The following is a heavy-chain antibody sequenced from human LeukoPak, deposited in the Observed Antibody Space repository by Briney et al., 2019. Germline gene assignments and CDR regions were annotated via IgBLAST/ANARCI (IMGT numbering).Heavy chain of an antibody. D-gene: IGHD3-10*01. J-gene: IGHJ4*02. CDR1: GDSISSYY. CDR2: IYASGST. V-gene: IGHV4-4*07. CDR3: AREMVRGVIASGFDY. Sequence: PSETLSLTCTVSGDSISSYYWSWIRQPAGKGLEWIGRIYASGSTNYNPSLKSRVTMSLDTSKNQFSLNLSSVTAADTAVYYCAREMVRGVIASGFDYWGQGTLVTVSS.